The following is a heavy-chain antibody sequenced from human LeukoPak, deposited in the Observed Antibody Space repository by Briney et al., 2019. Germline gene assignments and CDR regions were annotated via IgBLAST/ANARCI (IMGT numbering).Heavy chain of an antibody. CDR2: IYYSGSN. J-gene: IGHJ6*03. D-gene: IGHD5-12*01. V-gene: IGHV4-59*01. Sequence: PSETLSLTCTVSGGSISSYCWSWIRQPPGKGLEWIGYIYYSGSNNYNTSLKSRVTISVDTSKNQFSLKLSSVTAADTAVYYCASGYDSYYYYYYMDVWGKGTTVTVSS. CDR3: ASGYDSYYYYYYMDV. CDR1: GGSISSYC.